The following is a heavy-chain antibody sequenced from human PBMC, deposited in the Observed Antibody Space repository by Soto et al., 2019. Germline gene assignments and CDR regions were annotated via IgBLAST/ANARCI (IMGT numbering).Heavy chain of an antibody. D-gene: IGHD5-18*01. V-gene: IGHV1-46*03. CDR1: GYTFTNYY. Sequence: QVQLVQSGAEVKKPGASVKVSCKASGYTFTNYYIHWVRQAPGQGLEWMGMINPSGGSTNYAQKFQGIVTSTRDTSTSTVFMQLSSMRSEDTALYYCSRDAWYSKTYRYDMDVWGRGTTVTVSS. CDR2: INPSGGST. J-gene: IGHJ6*03. CDR3: SRDAWYSKTYRYDMDV.